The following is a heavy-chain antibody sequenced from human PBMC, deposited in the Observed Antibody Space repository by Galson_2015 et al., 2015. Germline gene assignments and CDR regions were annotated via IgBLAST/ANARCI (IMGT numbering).Heavy chain of an antibody. J-gene: IGHJ4*02. D-gene: IGHD3-22*01. Sequence: SLRLSCAASGFTFSSYWMSWVRQAPRKGLEWVANIKQDGSEKYYVDSVKGRFTISRDNAKNSLYLQMNSLRAEDTAVYYCAKYYDSSGYYYVGYWGQGTLVTVSS. CDR1: GFTFSSYW. V-gene: IGHV3-7*01. CDR2: IKQDGSEK. CDR3: AKYYDSSGYYYVGY.